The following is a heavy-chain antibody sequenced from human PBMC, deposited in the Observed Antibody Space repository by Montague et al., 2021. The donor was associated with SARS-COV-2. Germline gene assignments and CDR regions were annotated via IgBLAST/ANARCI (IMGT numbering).Heavy chain of an antibody. V-gene: IGHV4-39*01. J-gene: IGHJ4*02. Sequence: SETLSLTCTVSGDSISSSSYNWGWIRQPPGKGLEWIGSVHYSGRPYYNPSLKSRVTMYVDTSKNQLSLKLCSVTAADTAVYYCTRHVHMTWPEPSPGFDYWGQGTLVTVSS. CDR3: TRHVHMTWPEPSPGFDY. CDR1: GDSISSSSYN. D-gene: IGHD1-1*01. CDR2: VHYSGRP.